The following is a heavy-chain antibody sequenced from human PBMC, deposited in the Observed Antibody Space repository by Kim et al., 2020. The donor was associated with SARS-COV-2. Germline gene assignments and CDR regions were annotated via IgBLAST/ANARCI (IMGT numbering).Heavy chain of an antibody. CDR2: INPTDDST. Sequence: ASVKVSCKASAYTFRKYYINWVRQAPGQGLEWMGMINPTDDSTTYAQRFQDRVTMTRDASTETIYMFLGRLTYEDTAVYYCARGGPYDFWRGNSYYMDVWGEGTAITVS. CDR3: ARGGPYDFWRGNSYYMDV. J-gene: IGHJ6*03. D-gene: IGHD3-3*01. V-gene: IGHV1-46*01. CDR1: AYTFRKYY.